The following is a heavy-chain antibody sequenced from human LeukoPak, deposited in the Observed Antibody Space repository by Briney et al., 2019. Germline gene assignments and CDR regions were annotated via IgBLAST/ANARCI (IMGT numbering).Heavy chain of an antibody. CDR1: GFTFSSYE. CDR2: ISSSGSTI. D-gene: IGHD1-1*01. J-gene: IGHJ4*02. Sequence: GGSLRLSCAASGFTFSSYEMNWVRQAPGKGPEWVSYISSSGSTIYYADSVKGRFTISRDNAKNSLYLQMNSLRAEDTAVYYCARGWKYYFDYWGQGTLVTVSS. V-gene: IGHV3-48*03. CDR3: ARGWKYYFDY.